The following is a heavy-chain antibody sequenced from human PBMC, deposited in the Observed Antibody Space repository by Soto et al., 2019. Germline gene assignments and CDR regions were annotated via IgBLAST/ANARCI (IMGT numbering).Heavy chain of an antibody. CDR2: ISYDGSNK. V-gene: IGHV3-30-3*01. J-gene: IGHJ6*02. CDR3: ARNKTGMGYSMEV. Sequence: PGGSLRLSCASSVFTFSSYAMHCVRHSPGKWLEWVAVISYDGSNKYYADSVKGRFTISRDNSKSTLYLQMNSLRAEDTAVYYCARNKTGMGYSMEVLGQGTTVNVSS. D-gene: IGHD6-13*01. CDR1: VFTFSSYA.